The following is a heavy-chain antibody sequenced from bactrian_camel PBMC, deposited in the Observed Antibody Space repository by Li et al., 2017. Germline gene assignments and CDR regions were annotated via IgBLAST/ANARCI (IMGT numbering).Heavy chain of an antibody. J-gene: IGHJ4*01. V-gene: IGHV3S53*01. CDR3: AANLSGARYAPRSVVAVN. CDR1: GYTFSEKC. CDR2: ISHDGVE. D-gene: IGHD1*01. Sequence: VQLVESGGGSVQAGGSLRLSCAASGYTFSEKCMAWFRQVPGKEREGLAAISHDGVEYYSRSAKGRFTISHDNARKTMFLQMNSLQPTDTAVYYCAANLSGARYAPRSVVAVNRGQGTQVTVS.